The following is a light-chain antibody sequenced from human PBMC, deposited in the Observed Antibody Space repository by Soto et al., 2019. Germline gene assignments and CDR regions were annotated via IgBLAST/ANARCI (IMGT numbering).Light chain of an antibody. CDR1: QSVLHSSNNKNY. CDR2: WAS. CDR3: QQYYSTPT. J-gene: IGKJ2*01. Sequence: DIVMTQSPDSLAVSLGERATINCKSSQSVLHSSNNKNYLAWYQQKPGQPPKLLIYWASTRESGVPDRFSGSGSGTDFTLTISSLQAEDVSVYYCQQYYSTPTFGQRTKLEIK. V-gene: IGKV4-1*01.